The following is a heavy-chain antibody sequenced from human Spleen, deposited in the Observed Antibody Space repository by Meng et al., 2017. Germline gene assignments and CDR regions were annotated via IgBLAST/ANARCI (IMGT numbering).Heavy chain of an antibody. CDR2: INPNNGGT. Sequence: QVQLGQAGAEVKKPGASVKASCKASGYTLPDYWLHWVRQAPGQGLEWVGRINPNNGGTNYAQNFQGRVTMTRDTSISTAYMELSRLRFDDTAVYYCARDSAAGTTNWFDPWGQGTLVTVSS. CDR3: ARDSAAGTTNWFDP. CDR1: GYTLPDYW. V-gene: IGHV1-2*06. D-gene: IGHD6-13*01. J-gene: IGHJ5*02.